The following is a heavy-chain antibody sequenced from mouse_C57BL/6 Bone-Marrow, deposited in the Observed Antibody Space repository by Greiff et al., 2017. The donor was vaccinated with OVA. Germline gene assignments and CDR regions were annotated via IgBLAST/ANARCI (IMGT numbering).Heavy chain of an antibody. CDR2: INPNNGGT. J-gene: IGHJ1*03. V-gene: IGHV1-18*01. Sequence: VQLQQSGPELVKPGASVKIPCKASGYTFTDYNMDWVKQSHGKSLEWIGDINPNNGGTIYNQKFKGKATLTVDKSSSTAYMELRSLTSADTAVYYGARKGIYYGSSSFYWYFDVWGTGTTVTVSS. D-gene: IGHD1-1*01. CDR1: GYTFTDYN. CDR3: ARKGIYYGSSSFYWYFDV.